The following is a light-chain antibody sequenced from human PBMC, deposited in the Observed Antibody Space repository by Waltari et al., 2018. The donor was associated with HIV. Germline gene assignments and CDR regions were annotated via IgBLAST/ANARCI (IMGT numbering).Light chain of an antibody. CDR2: EVS. V-gene: IGLV2-14*01. CDR3: SSYTSSDTVV. Sequence: QSALTQPASVSGSPGQSISISCTGTSTAVGAYNAVSWYQQHPAKAPKLVILEVSNRPSGVSNRFSGSKSGNRASLTISGLQAEDEAYYYCSSYTSSDTVVFGGGTKVTVL. J-gene: IGLJ2*01. CDR1: STAVGAYNA.